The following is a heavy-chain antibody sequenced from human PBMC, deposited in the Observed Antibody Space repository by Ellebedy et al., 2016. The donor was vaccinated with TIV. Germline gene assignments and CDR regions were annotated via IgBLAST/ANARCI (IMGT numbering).Heavy chain of an antibody. Sequence: PGGSLRLSCAASGFTFSSYVMHWVRQGSGNGLEWVSSIGAAGDTYYAGFVKGRVAISRENAKNSLYLQRNNVRVGDTAVYYCARATAGFDYWGQGTLVTVSS. J-gene: IGHJ4*02. CDR3: ARATAGFDY. D-gene: IGHD1-14*01. CDR1: GFTFSSYV. CDR2: IGAAGDT. V-gene: IGHV3-13*01.